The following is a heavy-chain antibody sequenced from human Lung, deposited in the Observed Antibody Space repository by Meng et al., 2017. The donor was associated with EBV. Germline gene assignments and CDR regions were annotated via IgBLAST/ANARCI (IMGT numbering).Heavy chain of an antibody. CDR2: IYHTGTT. Sequence: LVGPSGTLSLTCSLSGDSLKSDYWCNWPRQSPEKGLEWVGEIYHTGTTFYNPSLKNRITISVDKSNNKFSLRLTSVTAADTARYYCASASGAAPGPYQFDFWGRGSLVTVSS. J-gene: IGHJ4*02. CDR1: GDSLKSDYW. V-gene: IGHV4-4*02. D-gene: IGHD6-13*01. CDR3: ASASGAAPGPYQFDF.